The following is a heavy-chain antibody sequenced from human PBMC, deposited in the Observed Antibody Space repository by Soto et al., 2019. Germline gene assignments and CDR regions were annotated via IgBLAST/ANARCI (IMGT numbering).Heavy chain of an antibody. Sequence: GGSLRLSCAASGFTFSSYAMHWVRQAPGKGLEWVAVISYDGSNKYYADSVKGRFTISRDNSKNTLYLQMNSLRAEDTAVYYCARDSTIAVAGSIPDYWGQGTLVTVSS. V-gene: IGHV3-30-3*01. D-gene: IGHD6-19*01. J-gene: IGHJ4*02. CDR1: GFTFSSYA. CDR3: ARDSTIAVAGSIPDY. CDR2: ISYDGSNK.